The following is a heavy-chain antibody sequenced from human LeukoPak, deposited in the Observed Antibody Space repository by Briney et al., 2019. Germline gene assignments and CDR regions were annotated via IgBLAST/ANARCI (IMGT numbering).Heavy chain of an antibody. J-gene: IGHJ6*03. Sequence: GESLKISCKVSGYILTNNWIGWVRQVPGKGLEWMGLIYPGYSDAKYSPSFQGQVTFSVDKSISTAYLQWSSLKASDTAVYYCASSIIRGGYYYYMDVWGKGTTVTVSS. D-gene: IGHD3-10*01. CDR2: IYPGYSDA. CDR1: GYILTNNW. CDR3: ASSIIRGGYYYYMDV. V-gene: IGHV5-51*01.